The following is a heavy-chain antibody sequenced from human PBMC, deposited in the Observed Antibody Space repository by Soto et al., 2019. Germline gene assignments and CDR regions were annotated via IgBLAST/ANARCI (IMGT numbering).Heavy chain of an antibody. Sequence: QVQLVESGGGLVKPGGSLRLSCAASGFSFSGSYMSWVRQAPGKGLEWVAYISGSSGYTGYADSVKGRFTISRDNAKNSLYLQMNSLRVEDTAVYYCARDRGGYGPPDVWGQGTTVTVSS. CDR1: GFSFSGSY. D-gene: IGHD3-10*01. V-gene: IGHV3-11*06. J-gene: IGHJ6*02. CDR2: ISGSSGYT. CDR3: ARDRGGYGPPDV.